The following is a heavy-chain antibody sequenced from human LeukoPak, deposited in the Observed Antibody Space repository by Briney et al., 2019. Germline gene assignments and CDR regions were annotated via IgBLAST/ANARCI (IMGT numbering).Heavy chain of an antibody. V-gene: IGHV1-69*06. CDR1: GGTFSSYA. J-gene: IGHJ4*02. Sequence: ASVKVSCKASGGTFSSYAISWVRQAPGQGLEWMGGIIPIFGTANYAQKFQGRVTITADKSTSTVYMELSSLRSEDTAVYYCARQVEMATPHFDYWGQGTLVTVSS. CDR3: ARQVEMATPHFDY. CDR2: IIPIFGTA. D-gene: IGHD5-24*01.